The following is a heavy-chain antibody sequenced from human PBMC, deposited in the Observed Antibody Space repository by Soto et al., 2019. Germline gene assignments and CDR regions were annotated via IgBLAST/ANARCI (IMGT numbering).Heavy chain of an antibody. D-gene: IGHD3-16*01. Sequence: GGSLRLSCEASGFTFRNYAMSWVRRAPGKGLEWVSGISGDGGKTFYADSVKGRFTTSRDNSKNTLYLQMNSLRVEDTAIYYCAKEIFNYGLRGHDYWGRGTLVTVSS. CDR2: ISGDGGKT. J-gene: IGHJ4*02. CDR1: GFTFRNYA. CDR3: AKEIFNYGLRGHDY. V-gene: IGHV3-23*01.